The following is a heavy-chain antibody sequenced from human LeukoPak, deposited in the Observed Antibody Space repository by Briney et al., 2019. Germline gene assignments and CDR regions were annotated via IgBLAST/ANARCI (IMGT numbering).Heavy chain of an antibody. CDR1: GFTFSSYS. CDR2: ISSSSSCI. Sequence: GGSLRLSCAASGFTFSSYSMNWVRQAPGKGLEWVSSISSSSSCIYYADSVKGRFTISRDNAKNSLYLQMNSLRAEDTAVYYCARDADDSSGYYEVEAFDIWGQGTMVTVSS. CDR3: ARDADDSSGYYEVEAFDI. J-gene: IGHJ3*02. V-gene: IGHV3-21*01. D-gene: IGHD3-22*01.